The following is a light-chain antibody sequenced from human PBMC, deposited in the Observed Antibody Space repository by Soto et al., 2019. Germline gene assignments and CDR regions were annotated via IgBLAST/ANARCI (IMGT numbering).Light chain of an antibody. CDR3: SSYAGSNNVV. CDR2: EVS. CDR1: STDVGGYNY. J-gene: IGLJ2*01. V-gene: IGLV2-8*01. Sequence: QSALTQPPSASGSPGQSVTISCTGTSTDVGGYNYVSWYQQHPGKATKLMIYEVSKRPSGVPDRFSGSKSGNTAFLTVSGLQAEDEADYYFSSYAGSNNVVFGGGTKVTVL.